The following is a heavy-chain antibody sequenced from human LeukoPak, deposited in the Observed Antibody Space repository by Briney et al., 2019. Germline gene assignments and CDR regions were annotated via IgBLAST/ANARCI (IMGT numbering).Heavy chain of an antibody. V-gene: IGHV5-51*01. CDR3: ARGFEEFRFDY. CDR1: GYSFTSYW. J-gene: IGHJ4*02. CDR2: IYPDDSDT. Sequence: GESLKIFCKGAGYSFTSYWIGWVRQMAGKDLEWMGIIYPDDSDTRYSPYFQGQVTISADKSISTAYLQWSSLKASDTAMYYCARGFEEFRFDYWGQGTLVTVSS. D-gene: IGHD3-10*01.